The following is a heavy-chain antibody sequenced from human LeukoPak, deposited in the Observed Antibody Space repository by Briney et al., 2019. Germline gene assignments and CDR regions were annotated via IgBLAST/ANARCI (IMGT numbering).Heavy chain of an antibody. V-gene: IGHV3-72*01. CDR2: TRNKANSYTT. CDR3: ARAGDSSGWYYFDY. Sequence: GGSLRLSCAASGFTFSDHYMDWVRQVPGKGLEWVGRTRNKANSYTTEYAASVKGRFTISRDDSKNSLYLQMNSLKTEDTAVYYCARAGDSSGWYYFDYWGQGTLVTVSS. J-gene: IGHJ4*02. D-gene: IGHD6-19*01. CDR1: GFTFSDHY.